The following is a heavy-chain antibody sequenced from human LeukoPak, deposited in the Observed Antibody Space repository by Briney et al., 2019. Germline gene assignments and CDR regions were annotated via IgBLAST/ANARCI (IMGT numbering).Heavy chain of an antibody. CDR1: GGSFSGYY. V-gene: IGHV4-34*01. J-gene: IGHJ4*02. CDR3: ARETRKGYCSGGSCSPFDY. D-gene: IGHD2-15*01. CDR2: IYYSGST. Sequence: SETLSLTCAVYGGSFSGYYWSWIRQPPGKGLEWIGSIYYSGSTYYNPSLKSRVTISVDTSKNQFSLKLSSVTAADTAVYYCARETRKGYCSGGSCSPFDYWGQGTLVTVSS.